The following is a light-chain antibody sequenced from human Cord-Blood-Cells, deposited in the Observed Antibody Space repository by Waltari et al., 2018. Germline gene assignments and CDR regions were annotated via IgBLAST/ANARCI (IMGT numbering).Light chain of an antibody. CDR2: GSS. CDR3: QQYGSAPPYT. CDR1: QSVSSSY. Sequence: EIVLTQSPGTLSFSPGDRATLSCRASQSVSSSYVAWYQQNPGQAPRLLIYGSSSRATGIPDRFSGSGSGTDFTLTISRLEPEDFAVYYCQQYGSAPPYTFGQGTKLEI. J-gene: IGKJ2*01. V-gene: IGKV3-20*01.